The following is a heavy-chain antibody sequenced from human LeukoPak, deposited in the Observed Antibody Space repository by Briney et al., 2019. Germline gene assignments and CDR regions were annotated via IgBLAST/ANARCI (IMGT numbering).Heavy chain of an antibody. V-gene: IGHV1-2*02. CDR3: ASERSDTYQIDY. CDR1: GYSLTGHY. D-gene: IGHD3-3*01. J-gene: IGHJ4*02. CDR2: INSNTGGT. Sequence: ASVKVSCKASGYSLTGHYMHWVRQAPGQGLEWMGCINSNTGGTNYAQKFQDRVTMTRDTSINTAYMELSSLRYDDTALYYCASERSDTYQIDYWGQGTLVTVSS.